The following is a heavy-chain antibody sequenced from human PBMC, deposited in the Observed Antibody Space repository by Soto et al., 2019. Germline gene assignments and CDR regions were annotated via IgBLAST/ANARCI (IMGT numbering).Heavy chain of an antibody. J-gene: IGHJ4*02. Sequence: ASVKVSCKASGYTFTSYGISWVRQAPGQGLEWMGWISAYNGNTNYAQKLQGRVTMTTDTSTSTAYMELRSLRSDDTAVYYCARVAAADSSNTYYFDYWGQGTLVTVSS. D-gene: IGHD6-13*01. CDR1: GYTFTSYG. CDR2: ISAYNGNT. CDR3: ARVAAADSSNTYYFDY. V-gene: IGHV1-18*01.